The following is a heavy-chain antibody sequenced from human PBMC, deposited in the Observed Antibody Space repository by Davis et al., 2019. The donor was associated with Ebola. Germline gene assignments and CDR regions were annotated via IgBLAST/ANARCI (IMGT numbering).Heavy chain of an antibody. CDR2: INHSGST. CDR1: GGSFSGYY. V-gene: IGHV4-34*01. J-gene: IGHJ4*02. CDR3: ARAGSGWTLLDY. Sequence: SETLSLTCAVYGGSFSGYYWSWIRQPPGKGLEWIGEINHSGSTNYNPYLKSRVTISVDTSKNQFTLKLSFVTAADTAVYYCARAGSGWTLLDYWGQGTLVTVSS. D-gene: IGHD6-19*01.